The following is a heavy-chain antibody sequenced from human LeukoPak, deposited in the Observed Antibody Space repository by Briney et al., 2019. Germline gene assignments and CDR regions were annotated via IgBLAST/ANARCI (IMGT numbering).Heavy chain of an antibody. CDR2: MNPNSGNT. J-gene: IGHJ4*02. Sequence: ASVKVSCKASGYTFTIYDINWVRQAPGQGLEWLGWMNPNSGNTGYAQKFQGRVTMTRNTSISTAYMELSSLRSEDTAVYYCATLYGSGSYSPFYFDYWGQGTLVTVSS. CDR1: GYTFTIYD. CDR3: ATLYGSGSYSPFYFDY. V-gene: IGHV1-8*01. D-gene: IGHD3-10*01.